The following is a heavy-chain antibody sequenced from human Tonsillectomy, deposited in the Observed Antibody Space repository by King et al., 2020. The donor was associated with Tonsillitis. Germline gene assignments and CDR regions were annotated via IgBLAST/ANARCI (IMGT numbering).Heavy chain of an antibody. CDR2: IFYSGST. J-gene: IGHJ3*01. CDR1: GGSIRSYY. V-gene: IGHV4-59*01. Sequence: VQLQESGPGLVKPSETLSLTCTVSGGSIRSYYWSWIRQPPGKGLEWIGDIFYSGSTNYNPSLKSRVTVSVDTSKNQFSLKLSSVTAADTAVYYCAREVGPRGSYGVSGYSHFNVFDLWGHGTLVAVSS. CDR3: AREVGPRGSYGVSGYSHFNVFDL. D-gene: IGHD3-22*01.